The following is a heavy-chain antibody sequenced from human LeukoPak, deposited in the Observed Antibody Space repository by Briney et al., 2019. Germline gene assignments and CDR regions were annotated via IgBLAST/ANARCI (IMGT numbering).Heavy chain of an antibody. CDR3: ARESGSYLGWFDP. Sequence: SETLSLTCTVSGGSISSDSYYWGWIRQPPGKGLQWIGCIYYSGSTYYNPSLKSRVTISVDTSKNQFSLKLSSVTAADTAVYYCARESGSYLGWFDPWGQGTLVTVSS. D-gene: IGHD1-26*01. J-gene: IGHJ5*02. CDR1: GGSISSDSYY. V-gene: IGHV4-39*07. CDR2: IYYSGST.